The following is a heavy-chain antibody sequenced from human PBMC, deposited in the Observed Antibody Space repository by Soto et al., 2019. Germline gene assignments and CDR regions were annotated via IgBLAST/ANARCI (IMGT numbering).Heavy chain of an antibody. J-gene: IGHJ6*03. Sequence: EAQLVESGGGLVQPGGSLRLSCAASGFTFSTYEMHWVRQAPGKGLEYVSGISNNGAHTDYAKSVKGRFTISRDNSENTLYLQMGSLRAEDMARYYCARRGYGSRWPNVYMDVWGKGTTVTVSS. CDR2: ISNNGAHT. CDR3: ARRGYGSRWPNVYMDV. CDR1: GFTFSTYE. V-gene: IGHV3-64*01. D-gene: IGHD6-13*01.